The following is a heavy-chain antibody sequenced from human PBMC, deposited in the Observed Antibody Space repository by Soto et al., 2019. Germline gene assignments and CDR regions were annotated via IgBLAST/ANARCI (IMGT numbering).Heavy chain of an antibody. CDR3: ARVNHPPRVVVGHGYFDY. D-gene: IGHD2-15*01. CDR1: GGSFSGYY. J-gene: IGHJ4*02. CDR2: INHSGST. V-gene: IGHV4-34*01. Sequence: QVQLQQWGAGLLKPSETLSLTCAVYGGSFSGYYWSWIRQPPGKGLEWIGEINHSGSTNYNPSLKSRVTISVDTSKNQFSLKLSSVTAADTAVYYCARVNHPPRVVVGHGYFDYWGQGTLVXVSS.